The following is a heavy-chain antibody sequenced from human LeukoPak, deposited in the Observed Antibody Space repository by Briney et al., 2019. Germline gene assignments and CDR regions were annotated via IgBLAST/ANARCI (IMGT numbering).Heavy chain of an antibody. J-gene: IGHJ6*03. D-gene: IGHD6-13*01. V-gene: IGHV4-61*02. CDR2: IYTSGSA. Sequence: SETLSLTXTVSGGSISSGSYYWSWIRQPAGKGLEWIGRIYTSGSANYNPSLKSRVTISVDTSKNQFSLKLSSVTAADTAVYYCARGVGGIAADGTKFRITTHYMDVWGKGTTVTVSS. CDR1: GGSISSGSYY. CDR3: ARGVGGIAADGTKFRITTHYMDV.